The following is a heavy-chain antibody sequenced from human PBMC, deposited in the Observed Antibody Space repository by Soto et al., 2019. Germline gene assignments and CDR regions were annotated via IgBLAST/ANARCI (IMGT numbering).Heavy chain of an antibody. V-gene: IGHV3-30*18. CDR2: ISYDGSNK. CDR3: AKDYKLAYSNYYYYGMDV. J-gene: IGHJ6*01. CDR1: GFTFSSYG. D-gene: IGHD3-10*01. Sequence: QVQLVESGGGVVQPGRSLRLSCAASGFTFSSYGMHWVRQAPGKGLEWVAVISYDGSNKYYADSVKGRFTISRDNSKNTLYLQMNSLRAEDTAVYYCAKDYKLAYSNYYYYGMDVW.